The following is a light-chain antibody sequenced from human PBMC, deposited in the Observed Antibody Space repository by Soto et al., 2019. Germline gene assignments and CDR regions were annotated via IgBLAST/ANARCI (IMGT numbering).Light chain of an antibody. CDR3: SSYTSTNTHYV. V-gene: IGLV2-8*01. CDR1: GSDIGAYNF. CDR2: GVT. Sequence: QSALAQPPSASGSPGQSVTISCTGSGSDIGAYNFVSWYQQHPGKAPKLMIFGVTERPSGVPDRFSGSKSGNTASLTVSGLQADDEADYYCSSYTSTNTHYVFGTGTKVTVL. J-gene: IGLJ1*01.